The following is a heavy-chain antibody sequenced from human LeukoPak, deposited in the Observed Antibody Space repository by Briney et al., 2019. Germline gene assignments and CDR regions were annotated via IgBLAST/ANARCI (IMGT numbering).Heavy chain of an antibody. J-gene: IGHJ6*02. CDR1: GFTFSTYA. CDR2: ISGSGGST. CDR3: AKSGGLSGSGRLAMDV. V-gene: IGHV3-23*01. D-gene: IGHD3-10*01. Sequence: PGGSLRLSCAASGFTFSTYAMSWVRLAPGKGLEWVSGISGSGGSTYYADSVKGRFTSSRDNSNNTLYEQMNSPRVDDTAVYYCAKSGGLSGSGRLAMDVWGQGTTVTVSS.